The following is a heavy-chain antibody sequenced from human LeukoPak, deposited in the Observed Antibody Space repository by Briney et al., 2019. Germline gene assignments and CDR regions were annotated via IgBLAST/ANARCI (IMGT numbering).Heavy chain of an antibody. CDR1: GFTFSTCA. D-gene: IGHD3-3*01. V-gene: IGHV3-64*01. CDR3: VREVYDGNWFDP. CDR2: ISGNGDST. Sequence: GGSLRLSCAASGFTFSTCAMHWVRQAQGKGLEYVAAISGNGDSTYYANSVKGRFAISRDNSKNTLYLHMGSLRPEDMAVYYCVREVYDGNWFDPWGQGTLVTVSS. J-gene: IGHJ5*02.